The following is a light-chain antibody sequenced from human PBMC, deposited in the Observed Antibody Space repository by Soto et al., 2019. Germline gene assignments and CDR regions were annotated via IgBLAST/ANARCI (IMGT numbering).Light chain of an antibody. J-gene: IGLJ3*02. Sequence: QSVLTQPPSASGTPGQRVTISCSGSTSNIGSNSVFWYQQLPGRAPKLLIYWSDHRPSGVPDRFSGSRSGTSGSLAISGLRSEDEGDYYCAAWDDRLSGRLFGGGTK. V-gene: IGLV1-47*01. CDR3: AAWDDRLSGRL. CDR2: WSD. CDR1: TSNIGSNS.